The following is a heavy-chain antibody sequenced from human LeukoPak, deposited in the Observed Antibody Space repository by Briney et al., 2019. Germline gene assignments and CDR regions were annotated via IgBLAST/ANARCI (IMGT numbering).Heavy chain of an antibody. D-gene: IGHD6-13*01. J-gene: IGHJ4*02. CDR3: ARRIPVAGPFDY. V-gene: IGHV4-31*03. CDR1: GCSISSGGYY. CDR2: IYDRGST. Sequence: SETLSLTCTVSGCSISSGGYYWSWIRQHPGRGLEWIGYIYDRGSTYYNPSLLSRATVSADRSKNQFSLKLTSVTAADTAVYFCARRIPVAGPFDYWGQGILVTVSS.